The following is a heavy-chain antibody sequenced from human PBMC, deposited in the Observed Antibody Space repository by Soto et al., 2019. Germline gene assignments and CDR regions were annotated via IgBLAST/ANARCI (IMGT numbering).Heavy chain of an antibody. CDR2: IYYSGST. D-gene: IGHD6-13*01. CDR1: GGSISSYY. J-gene: IGHJ4*02. V-gene: IGHV4-59*08. Sequence: QVQLQESGPGLVKPSETLSLTCTVSGGSISSYYWSWIRQPPGKGLEWIGYIYYSGSTNYNPSLKSRVTISVDTSKNQFSLKLSSVTAADTAVYYCARRWRAAVDYWGQGTLVTVSS. CDR3: ARRWRAAVDY.